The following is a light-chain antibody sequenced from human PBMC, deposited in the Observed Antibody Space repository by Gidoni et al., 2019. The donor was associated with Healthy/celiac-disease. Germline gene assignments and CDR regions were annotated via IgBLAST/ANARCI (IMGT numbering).Light chain of an antibody. CDR1: QSVSSSY. V-gene: IGKV3-20*01. CDR3: QQYGSSPPYT. J-gene: IGKJ2*01. Sequence: EIVLTQSPGTLSLSPGERATLSCMASQSVSSSYLAWYQQKPGQAPRLLIYGEFSRATGIPDRFSGSGSGTDFTLTISRLEPEDFAVYYCQQYGSSPPYTFGQGTKLEIK. CDR2: GEF.